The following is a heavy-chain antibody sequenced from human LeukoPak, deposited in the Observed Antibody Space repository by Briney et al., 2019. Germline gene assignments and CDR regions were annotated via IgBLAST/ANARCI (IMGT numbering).Heavy chain of an antibody. CDR3: AKDLRGGSGIVDY. V-gene: IGHV3-23*01. D-gene: IGHD3-10*01. J-gene: IGHJ4*02. CDR1: GFTFSSYA. CDR2: ISGSGGST. Sequence: GGSLRLSCAASGFTFSSYAMSWVRQAPGKGLEWVSAISGSGGSTYCADSVKGRFTISRGNSKNTLYLQMNSLRAEDTAVYYCAKDLRGGSGIVDYWGQGTLVTVSS.